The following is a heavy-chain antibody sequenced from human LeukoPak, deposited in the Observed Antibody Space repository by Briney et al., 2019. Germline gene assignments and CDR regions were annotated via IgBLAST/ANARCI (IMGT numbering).Heavy chain of an antibody. D-gene: IGHD2-15*01. CDR1: GGSFSGYY. V-gene: IGHV4-34*01. CDR2: INHSGST. Sequence: SETLSLTCAVYGGSFSGYYWSWIRQPPGKGLEWIGEINHSGSTNHNPSLKSRVTISVDTSKNQFSLKLSSVTAADTAVYYCARSSVIVVVGAYYYYGMDVWGQGTTVTVSS. CDR3: ARSSVIVVVGAYYYYGMDV. J-gene: IGHJ6*02.